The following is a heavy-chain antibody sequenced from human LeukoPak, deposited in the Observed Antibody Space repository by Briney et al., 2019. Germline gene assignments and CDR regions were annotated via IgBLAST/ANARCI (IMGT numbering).Heavy chain of an antibody. CDR3: AKGKSVTLYYFDY. Sequence: GGSLRLSCAASGFTFSSYSMNWVRQAPGKGLEWVSSISSSSSYIYYADSVKGRFTISRDNAKNSLYLQMNSLRAEDTAVYFCAKGKSVTLYYFDYWGQGTLVTVSS. CDR2: ISSSSSYI. J-gene: IGHJ4*02. D-gene: IGHD4-17*01. CDR1: GFTFSSYS. V-gene: IGHV3-21*04.